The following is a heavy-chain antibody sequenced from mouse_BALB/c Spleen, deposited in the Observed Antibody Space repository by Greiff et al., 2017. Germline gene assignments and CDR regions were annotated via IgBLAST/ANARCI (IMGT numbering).Heavy chain of an antibody. V-gene: IGHV1-4*02. CDR3: ARWPYYAMDY. Sequence: VQLQQSAAELARPGASVKMSCKASGYTFTSYTMHWVKQRPGQGLEWIGYINPSSGYTEYNQKFKDKTTLTADKSSSTAYMQLSSLTSEDSAVYYCARWPYYAMDYWGQGTSVTVSS. J-gene: IGHJ4*01. CDR2: INPSSGYT. CDR1: GYTFTSYT.